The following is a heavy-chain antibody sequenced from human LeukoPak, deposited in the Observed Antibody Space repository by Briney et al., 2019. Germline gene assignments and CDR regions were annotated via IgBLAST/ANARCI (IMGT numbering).Heavy chain of an antibody. CDR3: ASEGFWSGFYDY. Sequence: ASVKVSCKASGGTFSSYAISWVRQAPGQGLEWMGGIIPIFGTANYAQKFQGRVTITADESTSTAYMELSSLRSEDTAVYYCASEGFWSGFYDYWGQGTLATVSS. CDR1: GGTFSSYA. CDR2: IIPIFGTA. J-gene: IGHJ4*02. D-gene: IGHD3-3*01. V-gene: IGHV1-69*13.